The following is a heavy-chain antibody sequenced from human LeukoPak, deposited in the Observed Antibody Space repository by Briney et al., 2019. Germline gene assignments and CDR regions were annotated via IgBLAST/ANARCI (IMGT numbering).Heavy chain of an antibody. V-gene: IGHV3-49*04. J-gene: IGHJ4*02. D-gene: IGHD5-18*01. Sequence: GGSLRLSCTTSGFSFGDYAMSWVRQAPGKGLEWIGFIRSKVYGGTTEYAASVKGRFTISRDDSKSIAYLQMNSLKIEDTAVYYCTRDTAMVSEPFHYWGQGTLVTVSS. CDR1: GFSFGDYA. CDR2: IRSKVYGGTT. CDR3: TRDTAMVSEPFHY.